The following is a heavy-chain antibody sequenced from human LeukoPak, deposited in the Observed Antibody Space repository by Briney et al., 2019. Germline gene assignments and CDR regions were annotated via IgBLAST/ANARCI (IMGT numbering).Heavy chain of an antibody. CDR3: ARDQVIAATLTYGMDV. V-gene: IGHV3-23*01. Sequence: PGGSLRLSCAASGFAFTSDAMNWVRQAPGKGLEWVSSTVSRGTTQYADSVEGRFTITRDNSRNTLYLQMNSLKAEDTAVYYCARDQVIAATLTYGMDVWGQGTTVTVSS. CDR1: GFAFTSDA. CDR2: TVSRGTT. J-gene: IGHJ6*02. D-gene: IGHD2-15*01.